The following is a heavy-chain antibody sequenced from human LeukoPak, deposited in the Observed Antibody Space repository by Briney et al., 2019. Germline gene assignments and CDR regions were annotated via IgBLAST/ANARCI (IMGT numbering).Heavy chain of an antibody. CDR3: ARDYDSSGYYESEYFQH. Sequence: GGSLRLSCAASGFTFSRYWMHWVRQAPGKGLVWVSRINSDGSVTTYADSVKGRFTISRDNAKNTAYLQMNSLRAEDTAVYYCARDYDSSGYYESEYFQHWGQGTLVTVSS. V-gene: IGHV3-74*01. CDR1: GFTFSRYW. J-gene: IGHJ1*01. CDR2: INSDGSVT. D-gene: IGHD3-22*01.